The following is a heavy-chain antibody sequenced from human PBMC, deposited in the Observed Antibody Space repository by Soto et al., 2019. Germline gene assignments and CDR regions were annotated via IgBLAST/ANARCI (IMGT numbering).Heavy chain of an antibody. Sequence: QVQLVQSGAEVKKPGASVIVSCTASGYPLASNYIHWLRQAPGEGLEWMGKINPSGGTTRYGQKFQGRVTMTRDTSTSTVYMQMSSLKLEDTAVYYCARGEPHSSGWNFDYWGQGTLVIVSP. CDR1: GYPLASNY. J-gene: IGHJ4*02. CDR2: INPSGGTT. D-gene: IGHD6-19*01. CDR3: ARGEPHSSGWNFDY. V-gene: IGHV1-46*01.